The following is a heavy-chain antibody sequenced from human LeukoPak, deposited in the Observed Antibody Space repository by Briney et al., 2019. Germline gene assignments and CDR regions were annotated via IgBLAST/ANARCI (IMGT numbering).Heavy chain of an antibody. V-gene: IGHV3-53*01. D-gene: IGHD5-12*01. CDR1: GFTVSSSY. CDR3: AREALGYRGYDPDYFDS. CDR2: IYSGGST. J-gene: IGHJ4*02. Sequence: GSLRLSCAASGFTVSSSYMSWVRQAAGKGLEWVSTIYSGGSTYYADSVKGRFTISRDNSKNTLYLQMNSLRAEDTALYYCAREALGYRGYDPDYFDSWGQGTLVIVSS.